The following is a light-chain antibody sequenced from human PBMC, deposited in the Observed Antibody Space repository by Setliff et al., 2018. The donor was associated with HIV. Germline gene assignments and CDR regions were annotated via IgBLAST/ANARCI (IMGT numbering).Light chain of an antibody. CDR2: GVN. CDR3: TSYTRDNTITRV. Sequence: QSALTQPASVSGSPGQSITISCTGTSSDVGGYNSVSWYQHYPGKAPKVMIYGVNNRPSGVSNRFSGSKSGSTASLTISGLQAEGEADYFCTSYTRDNTITRVFGTGTKVTVL. V-gene: IGLV2-14*01. CDR1: SSDVGGYNS. J-gene: IGLJ1*01.